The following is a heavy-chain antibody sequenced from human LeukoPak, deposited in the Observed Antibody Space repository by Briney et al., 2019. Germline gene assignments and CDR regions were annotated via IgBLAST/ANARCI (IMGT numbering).Heavy chain of an antibody. J-gene: IGHJ4*02. CDR2: IYHDGNT. CDR3: ARLDISTTWYAFDY. Sequence: SETLSLTCAVYGESFNRYYWSWIRQPPGKGLEWIAEIYHDGNTNYNPSLKSRVTISVDTSSNHFSLKLTSVTAADTAVYYCARLDISTTWYAFDYWGQGTLVTVSS. D-gene: IGHD5-12*01. V-gene: IGHV4-34*01. CDR1: GESFNRYY.